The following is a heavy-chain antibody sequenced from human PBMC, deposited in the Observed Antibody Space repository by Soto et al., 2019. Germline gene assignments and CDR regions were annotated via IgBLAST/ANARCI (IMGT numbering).Heavy chain of an antibody. J-gene: IGHJ4*02. V-gene: IGHV3-30-3*01. CDR1: NFVCSVYS. CDR3: ARDKDQYDFWGGTLDS. CDR2: ISYDGGNK. Sequence: QLVESGGGVVQPERSLKLSCTASNFVCSVYSLHWVRQAPGKGLEWVALISYDGGNKYYADSVKGRFTISRDNSKNTLYLQMNSLRREDTAVYYCARDKDQYDFWGGTLDSWGQGTLVTVSS. D-gene: IGHD3-3*01.